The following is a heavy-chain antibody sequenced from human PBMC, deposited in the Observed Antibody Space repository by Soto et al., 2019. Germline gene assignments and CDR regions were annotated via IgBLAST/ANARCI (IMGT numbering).Heavy chain of an antibody. CDR3: ARDRGAVVGQFFDY. CDR2: ISSSGDTG. CDR1: GFTFSAFY. V-gene: IGHV3-11*01. D-gene: IGHD6-19*01. J-gene: IGHJ4*02. Sequence: GGSLRLSCAASGFTFSAFYMSWIRQAPGKGLEWISYISSSGDTGNYADSVKGRFTVSRDNAKNSLYLQMNSLRGEDTAVYYCARDRGAVVGQFFDYWGQGTLVTVSS.